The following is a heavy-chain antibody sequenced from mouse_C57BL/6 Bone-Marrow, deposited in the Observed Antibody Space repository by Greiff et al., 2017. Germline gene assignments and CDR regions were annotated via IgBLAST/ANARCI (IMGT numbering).Heavy chain of an antibody. CDR3: ARERDYYGSRNAMDY. V-gene: IGHV1-54*01. Sequence: VQLQQSGAELVRPGTSVKVSCKASGYAFTNYLIEWVQQRPGQGLEWIGVINPGSGGTNYNEKFKGKATLTADKSSSTAYMQLSSLTSEDSAVYFCARERDYYGSRNAMDYWGQGTSVTVSS. D-gene: IGHD1-1*01. CDR1: GYAFTNYL. J-gene: IGHJ4*01. CDR2: INPGSGGT.